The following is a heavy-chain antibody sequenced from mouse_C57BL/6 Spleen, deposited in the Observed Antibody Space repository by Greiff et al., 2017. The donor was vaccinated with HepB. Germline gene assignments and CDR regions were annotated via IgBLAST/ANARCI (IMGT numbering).Heavy chain of an antibody. D-gene: IGHD1-1*01. CDR2: IDPEDGDT. V-gene: IGHV14-1*01. J-gene: IGHJ2*01. CDR3: TFITTAYYFDY. CDR1: GFNIKDYY. Sequence: EVQLQQSGAELVRPGASVKLSCTASGFNIKDYYMHWVKQRPEQGLEWIGRIDPEDGDTEYAPKFQGKATMTADTSSNTAYLQLSSLTSEDTAVYYCTFITTAYYFDYWGQGTTLTVSS.